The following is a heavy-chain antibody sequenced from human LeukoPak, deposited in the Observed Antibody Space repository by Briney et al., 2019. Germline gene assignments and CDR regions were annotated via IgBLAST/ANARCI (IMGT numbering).Heavy chain of an antibody. CDR1: GFTFSSYW. D-gene: IGHD6-13*01. Sequence: GGSLRLSCAASGFTFSSYWMSWVRQAPGKGLGWVANIKQDGSEKYYVDSVKGRVTISRDNAKNPLYLQMNSLRAEDTAVYYCARDAIAAAGGNWFDPWGQGALVTVSS. J-gene: IGHJ5*02. CDR2: IKQDGSEK. CDR3: ARDAIAAAGGNWFDP. V-gene: IGHV3-7*03.